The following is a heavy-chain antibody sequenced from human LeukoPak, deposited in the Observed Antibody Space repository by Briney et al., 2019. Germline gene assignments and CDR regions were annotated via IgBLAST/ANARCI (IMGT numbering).Heavy chain of an antibody. Sequence: GASVKVSCKASGYTFTSYYMHWVRQAPGPGLEWMGIINPSGGSTSYAQKFQGRVTMTRNTSISTAYMELSSLRSEDTAVYYCARGLGRAVRFGELFIYYFDYWGQGTLVTVSS. V-gene: IGHV1-46*01. J-gene: IGHJ4*02. CDR3: ARGLGRAVRFGELFIYYFDY. CDR1: GYTFTSYY. D-gene: IGHD3-10*01. CDR2: INPSGGST.